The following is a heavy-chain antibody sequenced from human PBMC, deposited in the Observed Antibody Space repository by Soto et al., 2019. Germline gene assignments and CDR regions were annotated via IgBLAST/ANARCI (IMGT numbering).Heavy chain of an antibody. CDR3: ARESEDLTSNFDY. CDR1: GFTFTSYI. J-gene: IGHJ4*02. CDR2: ISITTNYI. Sequence: PGGSLRRSCAASGFTFTSYIMNWVRQAPGKGLEWVSSISITTNYIYYGDSMKGRFTISRDNAKNSLYLEMNSLRAEDTAVYYCARESEDLTSNFDYWGQGTLVTVSS. V-gene: IGHV3-21*06.